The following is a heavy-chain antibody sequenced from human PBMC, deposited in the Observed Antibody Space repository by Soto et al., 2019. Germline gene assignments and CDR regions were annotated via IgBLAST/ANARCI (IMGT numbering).Heavy chain of an antibody. CDR3: ARPSRGFRDAFDI. CDR2: IYPGDSDT. J-gene: IGHJ3*02. CDR1: GYSFTMYW. V-gene: IGHV5-51*01. Sequence: GESLKISCKGSGYSFTMYWIAWVRQMPGKGLEWMGIIYPGDSDTRYSPSFQGQATISADKSISTAYLQWSSLKASDTAMYYCARPSRGFRDAFDIWGQGTMVTVSS. D-gene: IGHD3-10*01.